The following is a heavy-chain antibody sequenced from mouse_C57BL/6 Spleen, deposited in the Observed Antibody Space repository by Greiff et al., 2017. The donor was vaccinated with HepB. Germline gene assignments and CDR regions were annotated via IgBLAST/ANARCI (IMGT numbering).Heavy chain of an antibody. CDR1: GYTFTDYE. V-gene: IGHV1-15*01. Sequence: QVQLQQSGAELVRPGASVTLSCKASGYTFTDYEMHWVKQTPVHGLEWIGAIDPETGGPAYNQKFKGKAILTADKSSSTAYMELRHLTSEDSAVYYCTRKSDDYTILYFDYWGQGTTLTVSS. CDR3: TRKSDDYTILYFDY. D-gene: IGHD2-4*01. J-gene: IGHJ2*01. CDR2: IDPETGGP.